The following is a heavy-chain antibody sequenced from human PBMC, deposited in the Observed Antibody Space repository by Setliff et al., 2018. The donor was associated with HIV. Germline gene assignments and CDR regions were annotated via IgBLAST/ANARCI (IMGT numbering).Heavy chain of an antibody. CDR2: INHSGST. CDR1: GGSFSGYS. V-gene: IGHV4-34*01. D-gene: IGHD6-6*01. CDR3: ARGRHYSSSAPFAIDF. Sequence: PSETLSLTCAVYGGSFSGYSWSWIRQPPGKGLEWIGEINHSGSTNYNPSLKSRVAISVDTSKNQFSVKLSSVTAADTAVYYCARGRHYSSSAPFAIDFWGQGMLVTVSS. J-gene: IGHJ4*02.